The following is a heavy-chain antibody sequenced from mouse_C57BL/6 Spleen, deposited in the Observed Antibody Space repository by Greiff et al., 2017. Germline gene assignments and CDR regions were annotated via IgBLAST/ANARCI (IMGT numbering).Heavy chain of an antibody. Sequence: QVTLKVSGPGILQPSQTLSLTCSFSGFSLSTFGMGVGWIRQPSGKGLEWLAHIWWDDDKYYNPALKSRLTISKDTSKNQVFLKIANVDTADTATYYCARIYPFYGSSPYAMDYWGQGTSVTVSS. CDR1: GFSLSTFGMG. V-gene: IGHV8-8*01. J-gene: IGHJ4*01. CDR3: ARIYPFYGSSPYAMDY. D-gene: IGHD1-1*01. CDR2: IWWDDDK.